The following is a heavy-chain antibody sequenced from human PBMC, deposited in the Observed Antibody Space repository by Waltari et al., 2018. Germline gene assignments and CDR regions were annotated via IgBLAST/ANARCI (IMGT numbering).Heavy chain of an antibody. CDR1: GFTFSSYA. CDR3: AKGTVAQQFVFDY. Sequence: EVQLLESGGGLVQPGGSLRLSCAASGFTFSSYAMSWVRQAPGKGLEWVSVIYSVRSTYYADSVKGRFTISRDNSKNTLYLQMNSLRAEDTAVYYCAKGTVAQQFVFDYWGQGTLVTVSS. D-gene: IGHD6-6*01. J-gene: IGHJ4*02. V-gene: IGHV3-23*03. CDR2: IYSVRST.